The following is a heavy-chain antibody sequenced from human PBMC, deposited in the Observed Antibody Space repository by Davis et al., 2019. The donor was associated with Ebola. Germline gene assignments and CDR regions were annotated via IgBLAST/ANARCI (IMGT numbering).Heavy chain of an antibody. Sequence: SETLSLTCTVSGGSISSNSYYWGWIRQPPGKGLEWIGSIYYRGITYYNPSLKSRVTISVDTSKNQFSLKLSSVTAADTAVYYCARSTVTNGFDIWGHGTMVPVSS. CDR3: ARSTVTNGFDI. CDR1: GGSISSNSYY. J-gene: IGHJ3*02. V-gene: IGHV4-39*01. CDR2: IYYRGIT. D-gene: IGHD4-11*01.